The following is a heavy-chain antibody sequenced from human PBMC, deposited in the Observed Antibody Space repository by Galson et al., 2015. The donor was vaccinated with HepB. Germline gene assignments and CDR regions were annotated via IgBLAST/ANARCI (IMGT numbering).Heavy chain of an antibody. CDR3: ARDRQGRYYYDGSGSLQDFDY. J-gene: IGHJ4*02. V-gene: IGHV3-48*02. CDR2: ISSSSSTI. D-gene: IGHD3-22*01. CDR1: GFTFSSYS. Sequence: SLRLSCAASGFTFSSYSMNWVRQAPGKGLEWVSYISSSSSTIYYADSVKGRFTISRDNAKNSLYLQMNSLRDEDTAVYYCARDRQGRYYYDGSGSLQDFDYWGQGTLVTVSS.